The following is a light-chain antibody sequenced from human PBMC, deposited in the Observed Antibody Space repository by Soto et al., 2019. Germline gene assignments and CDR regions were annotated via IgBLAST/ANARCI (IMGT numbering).Light chain of an antibody. V-gene: IGLV1-40*01. Sequence: QAVVTQPPSVSGAPGQGVTISCTGSRSSIGAGYDVHWYQQLPGTAPKLLIFDTNNRPSGIPDRFSGAKSGTAAFLAITGLQVEDEADYYCQSLDSNLKGYVFGTGTKLTVL. CDR2: DTN. CDR1: RSSIGAGYD. J-gene: IGLJ1*01. CDR3: QSLDSNLKGYV.